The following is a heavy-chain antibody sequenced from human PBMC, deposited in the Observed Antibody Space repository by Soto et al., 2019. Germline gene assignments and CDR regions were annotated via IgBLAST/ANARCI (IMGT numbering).Heavy chain of an antibody. CDR2: ISSSSSYI. D-gene: IGHD6-13*01. Sequence: GGSLRLSCAASGFTFSSYSMNWVRQAPGKGLEWVSSISSSSSYIYYADSVKGRFTISRDNARNSLYLQMNSLRAEDTAVYYCARSGIAVAATPFDVWGQGTMVTVS. V-gene: IGHV3-21*01. CDR3: ARSGIAVAATPFDV. J-gene: IGHJ3*01. CDR1: GFTFSSYS.